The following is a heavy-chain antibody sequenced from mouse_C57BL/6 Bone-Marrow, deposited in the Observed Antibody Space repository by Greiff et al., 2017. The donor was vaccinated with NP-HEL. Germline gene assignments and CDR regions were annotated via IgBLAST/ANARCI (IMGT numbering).Heavy chain of an antibody. J-gene: IGHJ2*01. CDR3: ARHRYDSYFDY. CDR2: ISGGGGNT. CDR1: GFTFSSYT. D-gene: IGHD2-4*01. V-gene: IGHV5-9*01. Sequence: EVQGVESGGGLVKPGGSLKLSCAASGFTFSSYTMSWVPQTPVKRLEWVATISGGGGNTYYPDSVKGRFTISRDNAKNTLYLQMSSLRSEDTALYYCARHRYDSYFDYWGQGTTLTVSS.